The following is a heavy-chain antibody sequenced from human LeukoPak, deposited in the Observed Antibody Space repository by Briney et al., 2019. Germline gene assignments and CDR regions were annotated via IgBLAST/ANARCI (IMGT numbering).Heavy chain of an antibody. J-gene: IGHJ3*02. Sequence: PSETLSLTCAVSDYTIRSSAYYWGWIRQPPGKGLEWIGSIYYSGSTYYNPSLKSRVTISIDTSKNQFSLKLSSVTAEDTAIYYCASEPYGSGSFLGAFDIWGQGTMVTVSS. CDR2: IYYSGST. CDR1: DYTIRSSAYY. V-gene: IGHV4-39*01. D-gene: IGHD3-10*01. CDR3: ASEPYGSGSFLGAFDI.